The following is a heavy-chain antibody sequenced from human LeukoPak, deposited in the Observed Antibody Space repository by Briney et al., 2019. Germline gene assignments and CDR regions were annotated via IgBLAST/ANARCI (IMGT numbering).Heavy chain of an antibody. J-gene: IGHJ5*02. CDR3: ARAGPYCSSTSCYSGARRWFDP. CDR1: GYTFTSYA. V-gene: IGHV7-4-1*02. D-gene: IGHD2-2*01. Sequence: ASVKVSCKASGYTFTSYAMNWVRQAPGQGLEWIGWINTNTGNPTYAQGFTGRFVFSLDTSVSTAYLQISSLKAEDTAVYYCARAGPYCSSTSCYSGARRWFDPWGQGTLVTVSS. CDR2: INTNTGNP.